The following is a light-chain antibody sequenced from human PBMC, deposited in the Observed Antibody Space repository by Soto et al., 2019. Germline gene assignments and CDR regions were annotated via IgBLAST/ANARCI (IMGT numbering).Light chain of an antibody. CDR1: SSDVGGYSY. J-gene: IGLJ1*01. CDR3: ASYTTSSTYV. Sequence: QSALTQPASVSGSPGQSIAISCTGTSSDVGGYSYVSWYQQQPGKAPKLVISDVSNRPSGVSDRFSGSKSGNTASLTISGLQTEDEAAYYCASYTTSSTYVFGTGTKRTVL. V-gene: IGLV2-14*01. CDR2: DVS.